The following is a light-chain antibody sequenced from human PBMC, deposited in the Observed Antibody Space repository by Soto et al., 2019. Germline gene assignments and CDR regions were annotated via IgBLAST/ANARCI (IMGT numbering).Light chain of an antibody. CDR3: QQYGSSGT. V-gene: IGKV3-20*01. CDR2: GAS. J-gene: IGKJ1*01. CDR1: QSVSNNY. Sequence: IVVTQSPGTLSLSPGGRAALSCSASQSVSNNYLAWYQQKPGQAPRLLIYGASNRATGIPDRFSGSGSGTDFTLTISRLEPEDFAVYYCQQYGSSGTFGQGTKVDIK.